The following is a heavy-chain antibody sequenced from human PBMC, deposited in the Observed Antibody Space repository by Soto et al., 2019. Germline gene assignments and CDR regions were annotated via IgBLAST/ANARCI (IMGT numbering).Heavy chain of an antibody. J-gene: IGHJ3*02. CDR3: ARPRAGGSGYNDAFDI. D-gene: IGHD3-3*01. CDR2: IITIFGKA. Sequence: SVKVYCKASGGTFSRYAISWVRQAPGQGLEWMGGIITIFGKANYAQKFQGRVTITADQSTSTAYMELSSLRSEDTAVYYCARPRAGGSGYNDAFDIWGQGTMVTVPS. V-gene: IGHV1-69*13. CDR1: GGTFSRYA.